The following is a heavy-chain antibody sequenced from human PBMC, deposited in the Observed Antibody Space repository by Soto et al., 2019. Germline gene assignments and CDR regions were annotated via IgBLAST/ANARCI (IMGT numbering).Heavy chain of an antibody. Sequence: SETLSLTCTVSGGSISSGGYYWSWIRQHPGKGLEWIGYIYYSGSTYYNPSLKSRVTISVDTSKNQFSLKLSSVAAADTAVYYCARDLQGPRPKYCSGGSCYSVSPRYGMDVWGQGTTVTVSS. V-gene: IGHV4-31*03. D-gene: IGHD2-15*01. J-gene: IGHJ6*02. CDR2: IYYSGST. CDR3: ARDLQGPRPKYCSGGSCYSVSPRYGMDV. CDR1: GGSISSGGYY.